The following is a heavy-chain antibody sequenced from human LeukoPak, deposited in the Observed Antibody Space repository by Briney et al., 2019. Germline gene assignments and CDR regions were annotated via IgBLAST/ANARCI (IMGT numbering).Heavy chain of an antibody. J-gene: IGHJ6*03. CDR2: ISSSGGTI. CDR3: AREHYFHYMDA. CDR1: GFTFSDYY. Sequence: GGSLRLSCAASGFTFSDYYMSWIRQAPGKGLEWVSYISSSGGTIYYADSVKGRFTISRDNAENSLYLQMNSLRAEDTAVYYCAREHYFHYMDAWGKGTTVTVSS. V-gene: IGHV3-11*04.